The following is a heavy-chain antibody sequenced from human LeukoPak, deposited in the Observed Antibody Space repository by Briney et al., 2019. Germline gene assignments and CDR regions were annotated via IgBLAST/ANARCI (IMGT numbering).Heavy chain of an antibody. D-gene: IGHD3-22*01. CDR2: ISYDGSNK. CDR1: GFTFSSYG. CDR3: ARGTYYYDSSGYLLDY. Sequence: GGSLRLSCAVSGFTFSSYGMHWVRQAPGKGLEWVAVISYDGSNKYYADSVKGRFTISRDNSKNTLYLQMNSLRAEDTAVYYYARGTYYYDSSGYLLDYWGQGTLVTVSS. J-gene: IGHJ4*02. V-gene: IGHV3-30*03.